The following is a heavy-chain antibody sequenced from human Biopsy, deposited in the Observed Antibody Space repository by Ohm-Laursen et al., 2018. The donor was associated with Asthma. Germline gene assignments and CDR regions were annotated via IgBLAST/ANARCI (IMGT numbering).Heavy chain of an antibody. CDR3: VRAVRNEQWLAPFDY. D-gene: IGHD6-19*01. Sequence: SDTLSLTCSVYGGSISSLYWSRIRQSPEKGLEWMGYVYWTGSTNYNPSLKSRITMSVDTSKNRMFLELTSVTAADTAIYYCVRAVRNEQWLAPFDYWGQGKPVTVSS. CDR2: VYWTGST. CDR1: GGSISSLY. V-gene: IGHV4-59*07. J-gene: IGHJ4*02.